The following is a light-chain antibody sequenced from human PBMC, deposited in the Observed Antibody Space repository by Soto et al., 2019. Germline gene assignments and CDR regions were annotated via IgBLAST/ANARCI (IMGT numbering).Light chain of an antibody. V-gene: IGKV4-1*01. CDR3: QQYYSTPPYT. CDR2: WAS. CDR1: QSVLYSSNNKNY. Sequence: DIVMTQSPDSLAVSLGERATSNCKSSQSVLYSSNNKNYLAWYRQKPGQPPKLLIYWASIRESGVPDRISGSGSGTDFTLTISSLQAEDVAVYYCQQYYSTPPYTFGQGTKLEIK. J-gene: IGKJ2*01.